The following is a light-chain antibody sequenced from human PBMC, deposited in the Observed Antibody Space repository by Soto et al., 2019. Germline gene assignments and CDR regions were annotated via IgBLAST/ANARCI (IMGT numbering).Light chain of an antibody. V-gene: IGLV1-47*01. CDR2: RNN. Sequence: QSVLTQPPSTSGTPGQRVTIPCFGSSSNIGGNYVFWYQHLPGTAPKLLIYRNNQRPSGVPDRLSGSKSGTSASLAISGLRAEDEDDYYCATWDASMSGNIIFGGGTQLTV. CDR3: ATWDASMSGNII. CDR1: SSNIGGNY. J-gene: IGLJ7*01.